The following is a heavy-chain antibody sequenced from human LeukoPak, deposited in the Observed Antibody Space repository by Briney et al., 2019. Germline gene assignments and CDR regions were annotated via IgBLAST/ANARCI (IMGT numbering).Heavy chain of an antibody. Sequence: SVKVSCKASGGTFSSYAISWVRQAPGQGLEWMGGTIPIFGTANYAQKFQGRVTITADESTSTAYMELSSLRSEDTAVYYCASGWKGGDYYYYGMDVWGQGTTVTVSS. V-gene: IGHV1-69*13. J-gene: IGHJ6*02. CDR3: ASGWKGGDYYYYGMDV. CDR1: GGTFSSYA. CDR2: TIPIFGTA. D-gene: IGHD6-19*01.